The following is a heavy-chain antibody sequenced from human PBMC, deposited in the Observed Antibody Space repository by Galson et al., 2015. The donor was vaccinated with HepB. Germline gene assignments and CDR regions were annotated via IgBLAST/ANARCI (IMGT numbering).Heavy chain of an antibody. Sequence: SLRLSCAASGFTFSNAWMSWVRQAPGKGLEWVGRIKSKTDGGTTDYAAPVKGRFTISRDDSKNTLYLQMNSLKTEDTAVYYCTTGTAPHYYDSSGYYYNAFDIWGQGTMVTVSS. J-gene: IGHJ3*02. V-gene: IGHV3-15*01. D-gene: IGHD3-22*01. CDR2: IKSKTDGGTT. CDR3: TTGTAPHYYDSSGYYYNAFDI. CDR1: GFTFSNAW.